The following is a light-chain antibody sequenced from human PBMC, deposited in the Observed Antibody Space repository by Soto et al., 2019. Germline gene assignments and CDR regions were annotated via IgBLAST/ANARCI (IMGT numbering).Light chain of an antibody. CDR3: HHYCPVWT. CDR1: QSVSSSF. V-gene: IGKV3-20*01. CDR2: GAS. Sequence: EVLLRLAPGTLYLYPEERATLSCRASQSVSSSFLAWYQQKPGQAPRLLISGASTRATGIPDRFSGSGSGTDFTLSICRLEPEDFAVYYCHHYCPVWTFGQGTKVDIK. J-gene: IGKJ1*01.